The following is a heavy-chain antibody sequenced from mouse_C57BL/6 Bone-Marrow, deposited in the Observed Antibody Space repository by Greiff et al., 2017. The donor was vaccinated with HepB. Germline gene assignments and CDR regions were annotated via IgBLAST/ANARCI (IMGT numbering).Heavy chain of an antibody. D-gene: IGHD1-1*01. V-gene: IGHV1-74*01. J-gene: IGHJ2*01. CDR1: GYTFTSYW. CDR3: AIFLYYYGSSYFDY. Sequence: VQLQQSGAELVKPGASVKVSCKASGYTFTSYWMHWVKQRPGQGLEWIGRIRPSDSDTNYNQKFKGKATLTVDKSSSTAYMQLSSLTSEDSAVYYCAIFLYYYGSSYFDYWGQGTTLTVSS. CDR2: IRPSDSDT.